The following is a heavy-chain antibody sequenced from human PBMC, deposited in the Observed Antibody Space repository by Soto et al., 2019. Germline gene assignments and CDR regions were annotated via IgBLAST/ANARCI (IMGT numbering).Heavy chain of an antibody. CDR3: ARGGGSDSFDY. Sequence: SETLSLTCTVSGASITYGGYSWSWIRQAPGKGLEWIGYINHLETTFYNPSFESRLTLSIDRAKNQFSLNLNSMSAADRAVYFCARGGGSDSFDYWGQGILVTVSS. D-gene: IGHD1-26*01. J-gene: IGHJ4*02. V-gene: IGHV4-30-2*01. CDR1: GASITYGGYS. CDR2: INHLETT.